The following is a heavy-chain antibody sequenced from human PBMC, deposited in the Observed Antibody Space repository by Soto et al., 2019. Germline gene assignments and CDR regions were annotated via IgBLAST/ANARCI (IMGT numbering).Heavy chain of an antibody. CDR1: VFTFISYS. V-gene: IGHV3-23*01. Sequence: GWSLRLSCVSSVFTFISYSMSWVRQAPGKGLEWVSGFRAGGDDGTTYYADSVKGRFTISRDNSKNTLFLQMNSLRAEDTAIYYCAKKVNSGSGSQYFDYFGQGTLVTVSS. J-gene: IGHJ4*02. D-gene: IGHD3-10*01. CDR2: FRAGGDDGTT. CDR3: AKKVNSGSGSQYFDY.